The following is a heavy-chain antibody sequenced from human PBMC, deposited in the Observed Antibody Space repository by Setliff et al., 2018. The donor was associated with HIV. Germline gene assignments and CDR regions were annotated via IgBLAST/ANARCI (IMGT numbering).Heavy chain of an antibody. J-gene: IGHJ4*02. CDR1: GGTFSSYA. Sequence: ASVKVSCKASGGTFSSYAISWVRQAPGQGLEWMGIITPSDSYTVYAQKFQGRVTMTRDTSTSTVYMELSSLRSDDTAVYYCASEPIVDTAMVTEIWGQGTLVTVSS. CDR2: ITPSDSYT. D-gene: IGHD5-18*01. CDR3: ASEPIVDTAMVTEI. V-gene: IGHV1-46*01.